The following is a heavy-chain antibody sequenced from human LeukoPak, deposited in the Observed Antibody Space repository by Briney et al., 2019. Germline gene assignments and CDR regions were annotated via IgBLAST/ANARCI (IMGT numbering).Heavy chain of an antibody. CDR1: GYTFTSYY. J-gene: IGHJ6*03. D-gene: IGHD3-10*01. V-gene: IGHV1-46*01. CDR2: INPSGGST. Sequence: ASVKVSCKASGYTFTSYYMHWVRQAPGQWLEWMGIINPSGGSTSYAQKFQGRVTMTRDTSTSTVYMELSSLRSEDTAVYYCARDVLRAVSRMDVWGKGTTVTVSS. CDR3: ARDVLRAVSRMDV.